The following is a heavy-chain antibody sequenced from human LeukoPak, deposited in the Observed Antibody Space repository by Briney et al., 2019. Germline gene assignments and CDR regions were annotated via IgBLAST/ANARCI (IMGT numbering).Heavy chain of an antibody. CDR1: GFTFSTYA. D-gene: IGHD5-18*01. CDR3: ARHLSGITGYTYGRGIDY. CDR2: ITGSGRDT. V-gene: IGHV3-23*01. Sequence: GGTLRLSCAASGFTFSTYAMNWVRQAPGKRLEWVSSITGSGRDTYYAGSVRGRITISRDNSRNTLYLQMNSLGAEDTAVYYCARHLSGITGYTYGRGIDYWGQGTLLTVSS. J-gene: IGHJ4*02.